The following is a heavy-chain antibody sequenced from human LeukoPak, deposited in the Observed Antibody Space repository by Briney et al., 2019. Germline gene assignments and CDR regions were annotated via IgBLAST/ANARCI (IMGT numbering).Heavy chain of an antibody. D-gene: IGHD3-22*01. CDR2: ISSSGSTI. Sequence: GGSLRLSCAASRFTFSDYYMSWIRQAPGKGLEWVSYISSSGSTIYYADSVKGRFTISRDNSKNTLYLQMNSLRAEDTAVYYCARVTGYYYDSSDSGWFDPWGQGTLVTVSS. J-gene: IGHJ5*02. CDR3: ARVTGYYYDSSDSGWFDP. CDR1: RFTFSDYY. V-gene: IGHV3-11*01.